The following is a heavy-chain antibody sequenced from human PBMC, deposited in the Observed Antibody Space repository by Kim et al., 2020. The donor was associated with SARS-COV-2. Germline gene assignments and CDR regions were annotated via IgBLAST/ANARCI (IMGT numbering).Heavy chain of an antibody. CDR3: SKDRVGDLPDAFDI. V-gene: IGHV3-23*01. CDR1: GFIFSSHA. J-gene: IGHJ3*02. Sequence: GGSLRLSCVASGFIFSSHAMSWVRQAPGKGLEWVSAITSRGDSTFVADSVKDRFTISRDNSKNTLYLQMNSLRAEDTAIYYCSKDRVGDLPDAFDIWGQGTLVTVSS. D-gene: IGHD3-16*01. CDR2: ITSRGDST.